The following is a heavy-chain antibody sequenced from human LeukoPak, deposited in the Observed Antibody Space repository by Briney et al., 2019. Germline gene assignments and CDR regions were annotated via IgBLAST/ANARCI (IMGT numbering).Heavy chain of an antibody. Sequence: PGGSLRLSCAASGFTFSSYGMHWVGQAPGKGLEWVAFIRYDGSNKYYADSVKGRFTISRDNSKSTLYLQMNSLRAEDTAVYYCAKVQDIVVVVAATDYWGQGTLVTVSS. CDR3: AKVQDIVVVVAATDY. J-gene: IGHJ4*02. V-gene: IGHV3-30*02. CDR1: GFTFSSYG. D-gene: IGHD2-15*01. CDR2: IRYDGSNK.